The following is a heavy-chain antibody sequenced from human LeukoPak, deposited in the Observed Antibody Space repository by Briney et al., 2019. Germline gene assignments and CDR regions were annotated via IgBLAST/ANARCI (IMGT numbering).Heavy chain of an antibody. CDR3: ARNGDDSSDYYYFDY. Sequence: KPSETLSLTCTVSGDSIGSYFWNWIRQSPGKGLEWIGYIYYSGTTNYNPSLKSRVTISVDTSKNQFSLKLSSVTAADTAIYYCARNGDDSSDYYYFDYWGQGTLVTVSS. CDR2: IYYSGTT. V-gene: IGHV4-59*12. D-gene: IGHD3-22*01. J-gene: IGHJ4*02. CDR1: GDSIGSYF.